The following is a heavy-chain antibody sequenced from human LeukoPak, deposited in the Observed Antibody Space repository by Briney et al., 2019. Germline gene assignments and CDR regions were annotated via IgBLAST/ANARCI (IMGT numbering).Heavy chain of an antibody. D-gene: IGHD3-3*01. V-gene: IGHV3-53*01. CDR2: IYSDNKT. CDR3: TRRRSFYYFDY. Sequence: GGSLRLSCAASGFTVSSNYMSWVRQAPGKGLEWVSVIYSDNKTYYADSVKGRFTISRDNSKNTLYLQMNNLRAEDTAVYYCTRRRSFYYFDYWGQGTLVTVSS. J-gene: IGHJ4*02. CDR1: GFTVSSNY.